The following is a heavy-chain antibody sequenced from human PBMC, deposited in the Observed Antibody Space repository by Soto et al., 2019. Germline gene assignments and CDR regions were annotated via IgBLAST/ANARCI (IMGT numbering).Heavy chain of an antibody. V-gene: IGHV3-23*01. CDR1: GCTFSSYA. CDR2: ISGSGGST. D-gene: IGHD3-9*01. Sequence: VGSLRLSCAASGCTFSSYAMSCVRHSPGKWLEWVSAISGSGGSTYYADSVKGRFTISRDNSKNTLYLQMNSLRAEDTAVYYCAKDMSFDPEYNWFDPWGQGTLVTVSS. CDR3: AKDMSFDPEYNWFDP. J-gene: IGHJ5*02.